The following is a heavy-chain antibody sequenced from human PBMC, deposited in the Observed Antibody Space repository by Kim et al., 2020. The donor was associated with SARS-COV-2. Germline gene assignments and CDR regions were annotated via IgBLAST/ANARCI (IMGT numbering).Heavy chain of an antibody. V-gene: IGHV3-23*01. CDR3: GDYHGAGSHFTY. CDR1: GFTFNNYG. Sequence: GGSLRLSCAASGFTFNNYGMTWVPRPPGKGRGGASFFPGVAIPYYADFVKGRFTISEDNSKNVLSLQMNSLRVEDTAVYYCGDYHGAGSHFTYWGQGTLVTVSS. D-gene: IGHD3-10*01. CDR2: FPGVAIP. J-gene: IGHJ4*02.